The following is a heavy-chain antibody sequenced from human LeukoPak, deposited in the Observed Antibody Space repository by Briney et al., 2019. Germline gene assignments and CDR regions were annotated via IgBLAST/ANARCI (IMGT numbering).Heavy chain of an antibody. CDR1: GFTFSSYA. CDR2: IYSGGST. Sequence: GGSLRLSCAASGFTFSSYAMSWVRQAPGKGLEWVSVIYSGGSTYYADSVKGRFTISRDNSKNTLYLQMNSLRAEDTAVYYRARGEVIGLPIDYWGQGTLVTVSS. V-gene: IGHV3-53*01. CDR3: ARGEVIGLPIDY. D-gene: IGHD3-22*01. J-gene: IGHJ4*02.